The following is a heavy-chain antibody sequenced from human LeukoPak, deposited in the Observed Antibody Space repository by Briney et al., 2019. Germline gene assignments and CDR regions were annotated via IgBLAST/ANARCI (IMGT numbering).Heavy chain of an antibody. V-gene: IGHV1-18*01. J-gene: IGHJ6*02. D-gene: IGHD5-12*01. CDR2: VSPYNGNT. CDR3: ARVSAGYDVPPFYYYYYGMDV. Sequence: ASVKVSCKASGYTFTSYGISWVRQAPGQGLEWMGWVSPYNGNTNYAQKLQGRVTMTTDTSTSTAYMELRSLRSDDTAVYYCARVSAGYDVPPFYYYYYGMDVWGQGTTVTVSS. CDR1: GYTFTSYG.